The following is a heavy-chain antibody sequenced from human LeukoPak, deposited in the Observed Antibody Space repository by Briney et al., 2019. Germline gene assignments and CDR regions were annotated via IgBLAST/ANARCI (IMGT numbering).Heavy chain of an antibody. J-gene: IGHJ4*02. Sequence: SETLSLTCTVSGGSLSSSSFYWGWIRQPPGKGLEWTGSIYYSGSTYYNPSLKGRVTISVDTSKNQFSLKLSSVTAADTSVYYCVRQENDVLTGYYLNYWGQGTLVTVSS. D-gene: IGHD3-9*01. CDR1: GGSLSSSSFY. CDR3: VRQENDVLTGYYLNY. V-gene: IGHV4-39*01. CDR2: IYYSGST.